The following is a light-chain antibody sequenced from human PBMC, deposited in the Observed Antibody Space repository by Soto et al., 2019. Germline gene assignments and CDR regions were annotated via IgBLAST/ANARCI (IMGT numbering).Light chain of an antibody. Sequence: EIGVTQSPATVSLSPGERATLSCRASQSVSSYLAWYQQKPGQAPRLLIYDASNRATGIPARFSGSGSGTDFTLTISSLEPEDFAVYYCQQRSNWPLTFGGGTKVDIK. J-gene: IGKJ4*01. CDR2: DAS. V-gene: IGKV3-11*01. CDR3: QQRSNWPLT. CDR1: QSVSSY.